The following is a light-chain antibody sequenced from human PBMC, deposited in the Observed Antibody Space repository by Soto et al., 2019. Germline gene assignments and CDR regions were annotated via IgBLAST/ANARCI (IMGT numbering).Light chain of an antibody. CDR1: SSDVGSYNL. V-gene: IGLV2-23*01. Sequence: QSALTQPASVSGSPGQSITISCTGTSSDVGSYNLVSWYQQHPGKAPKLMIYEGSKRPSGVSNRSSGSKSGNTASLTISGLQAEDEADYYCCSYAGSSTSYVVFGGGTKLTVL. CDR2: EGS. CDR3: CSYAGSSTSYVV. J-gene: IGLJ2*01.